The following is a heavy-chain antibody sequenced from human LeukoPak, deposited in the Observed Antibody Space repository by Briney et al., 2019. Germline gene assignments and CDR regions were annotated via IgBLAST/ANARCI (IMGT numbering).Heavy chain of an antibody. CDR1: GGSISSSSYY. CDR2: IYYSVST. V-gene: IGHV4-39*02. D-gene: IGHD6-6*01. J-gene: IGHJ4*02. CDR3: ARDEYSSSSFDY. Sequence: PSETLSLTCTVSGGSISSSSYYWGWIRQPPGKGLEWIGSIYYSVSTYYNPSLNSRVTISVDTSKNHFSLKLTSVTAADTAVYYCARDEYSSSSFDYWGQGTLVTVSS.